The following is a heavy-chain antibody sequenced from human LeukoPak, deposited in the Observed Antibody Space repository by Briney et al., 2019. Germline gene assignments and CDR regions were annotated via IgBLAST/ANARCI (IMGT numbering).Heavy chain of an antibody. V-gene: IGHV3-21*01. J-gene: IGHJ3*02. CDR1: GFTFDDYT. Sequence: NAGGSLRLSCAASGFTFDDYTMHWVRQAPGKGLEWVSSISSSSSYIYYADSVKGRFTISRDNAKNSLYLQMNSLRAEDTAVYYCARGNYYGSGSHTAFDIWGQGTMVTVSS. CDR2: ISSSSSYI. CDR3: ARGNYYGSGSHTAFDI. D-gene: IGHD3-10*01.